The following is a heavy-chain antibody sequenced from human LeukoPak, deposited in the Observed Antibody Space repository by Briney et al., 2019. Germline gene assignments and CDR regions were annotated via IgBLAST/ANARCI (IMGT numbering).Heavy chain of an antibody. CDR1: GFSFSGHW. Sequence: GGSQRLSCTASGFSFSGHWMHWARQLPGKGLVWVSRISPTGSTTSYADSVKGRFTVSRDNAKNTLYLQVNNLRAEDTAVYYCARGPNSNWSGLDFWGQGTLLTVPS. CDR3: ARGPNSNWSGLDF. CDR2: ISPTGSTT. J-gene: IGHJ4*02. V-gene: IGHV3-74*01. D-gene: IGHD6-6*01.